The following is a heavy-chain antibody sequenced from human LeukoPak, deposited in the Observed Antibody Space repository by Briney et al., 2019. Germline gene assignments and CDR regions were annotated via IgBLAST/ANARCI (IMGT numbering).Heavy chain of an antibody. CDR1: GYTFTSYY. Sequence: GASVKVSCKASGYTFTSYYMHWVRQAPGQGLEWMGIINPSGGGTSYPQKFQGRVTMTRDTSTNTVYMELSSLRSEDTAVYYCARGAGSSAYEYWGQGSLVTVSS. V-gene: IGHV1-46*01. D-gene: IGHD3-16*01. CDR2: INPSGGGT. CDR3: ARGAGSSAYEY. J-gene: IGHJ4*02.